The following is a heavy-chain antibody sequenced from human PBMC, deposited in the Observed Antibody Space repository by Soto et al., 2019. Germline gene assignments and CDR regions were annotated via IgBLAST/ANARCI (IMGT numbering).Heavy chain of an antibody. CDR1: GYTFTGYY. J-gene: IGHJ5*02. CDR3: ARAYCSSTSCYNPTIWFDP. D-gene: IGHD2-2*02. CDR2: INPNSGGT. V-gene: IGHV1-2*02. Sequence: ASVKVSCKASGYTFTGYYMHWVRQAPGQGLEWMGWINPNSGGTNYAQKFQGRVTMTRDTSISTAYMELSRLRSDDTAVYYCARAYCSSTSCYNPTIWFDPWGEGTLVTVSS.